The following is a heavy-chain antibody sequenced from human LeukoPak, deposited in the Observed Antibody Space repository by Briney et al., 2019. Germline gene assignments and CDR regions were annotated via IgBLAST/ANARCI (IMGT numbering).Heavy chain of an antibody. Sequence: GASVKVSCKASGGTFSSYAISWVRQAPGQGLEWMGGIIPIFGTANYAQKFQGRVTITADESTSTAYMELSSLRPEDTAVYYCARDRTERLRYFDWSKRGYFDYGGQGTLVTVSS. D-gene: IGHD3-9*01. CDR3: ARDRTERLRYFDWSKRGYFDY. CDR2: IIPIFGTA. J-gene: IGHJ4*02. CDR1: GGTFSSYA. V-gene: IGHV1-69*13.